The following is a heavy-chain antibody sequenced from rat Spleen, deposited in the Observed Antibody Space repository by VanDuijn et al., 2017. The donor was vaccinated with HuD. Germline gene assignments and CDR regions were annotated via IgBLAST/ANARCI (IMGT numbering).Heavy chain of an antibody. D-gene: IGHD2-2*01. CDR1: GFTFNDHF. J-gene: IGHJ1*01. CDR3: ARAGYLRDWYFDF. V-gene: IGHV5-29*01. Sequence: EVQLVESDGGLVQPGRSLKLSCAASGFTFNDHFMAWVRQAPTKGLEWVATISSDGSSTYYRDSVKGRFTISRDNANNTLFLQMDSLRSEDTATYYCARAGYLRDWYFDFWGPGTMVTVSS. CDR2: ISSDGSST.